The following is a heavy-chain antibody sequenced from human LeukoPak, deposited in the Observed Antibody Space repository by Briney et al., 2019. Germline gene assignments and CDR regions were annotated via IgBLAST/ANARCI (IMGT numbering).Heavy chain of an antibody. J-gene: IGHJ5*02. CDR2: INPNSGGT. D-gene: IGHD6-13*01. V-gene: IGHV1-2*02. CDR3: ARGRDSDSWYFDWFDT. CDR1: GYTFTGYF. Sequence: ASVKVSCKASGYTFTGYFIHWVRQAPGQGLEWMGWINPNSGGTNYAQKFQGRVSMTRDTSISTAYMGLSSLRSDDTAVYYCARGRDSDSWYFDWFDTWGQETLVTVSS.